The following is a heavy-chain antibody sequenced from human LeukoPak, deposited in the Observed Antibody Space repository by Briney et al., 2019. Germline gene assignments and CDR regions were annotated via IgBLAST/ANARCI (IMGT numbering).Heavy chain of an antibody. V-gene: IGHV3-15*07. J-gene: IGHJ4*02. CDR2: IKSKTDGGTT. CDR3: TTTPTKYYDFWSAYNDY. D-gene: IGHD3-3*01. CDR1: GFTFSNAW. Sequence: PGGSLRLSCAASGFTFSNAWMNWVHQAPGKGLEWVGRIKSKTDGGTTDCAAPVKGRFTISRDDSKNTLYLQMNSLKTEDTAVYYCTTTPTKYYDFWSAYNDYWGQGTLVTVSS.